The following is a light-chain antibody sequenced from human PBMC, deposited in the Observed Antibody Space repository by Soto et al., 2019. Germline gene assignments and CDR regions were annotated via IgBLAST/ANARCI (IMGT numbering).Light chain of an antibody. J-gene: IGKJ2*01. CDR3: LQALQTPPYT. CDR1: QSLLHSNGYNY. CDR2: LGS. Sequence: DIVMTQSPLSLPVTPGEPASISCRSSQSLLHSNGYNYLDWYLQKPGQSPQLLIYLGSNRASGVSDGFSGSGSGTDLTLKISRVEAEYVGVYYCLQALQTPPYTFGQGTKLEIK. V-gene: IGKV2-28*01.